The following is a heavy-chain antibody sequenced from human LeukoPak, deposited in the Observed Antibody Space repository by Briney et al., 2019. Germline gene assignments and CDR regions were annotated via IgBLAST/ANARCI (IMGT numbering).Heavy chain of an antibody. Sequence: GGSLRLPCAASGFTFSSYTMHRVRQTPDKGLEWVALMSYDGNTEYYADSVKGRFTISRDNSKNTLFLQMNSLKAEDTAVYYCARELYPSSGHRGCYYYGMDVWGRGNTVTVSS. CDR2: MSYDGNTE. CDR1: GFTFSSYT. D-gene: IGHD3-22*01. V-gene: IGHV3-30-3*01. J-gene: IGHJ6*02. CDR3: ARELYPSSGHRGCYYYGMDV.